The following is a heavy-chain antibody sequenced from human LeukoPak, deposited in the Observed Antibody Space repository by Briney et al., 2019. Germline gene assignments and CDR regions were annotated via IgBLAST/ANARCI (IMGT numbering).Heavy chain of an antibody. CDR3: ASPATGNRDGFDY. D-gene: IGHD5-24*01. V-gene: IGHV4-34*01. J-gene: IGHJ4*02. CDR1: RGSSSGYY. Sequence: SETLSLTCAVYRGSSSGYYWSWIRQPPGMGLEWIGDVNGDGSTRYNPSLQTRVSISGDTSKNQLSLKLTSVSAADTAVYYCASPATGNRDGFDYWSQGTLVSVSS. CDR2: VNGDGST.